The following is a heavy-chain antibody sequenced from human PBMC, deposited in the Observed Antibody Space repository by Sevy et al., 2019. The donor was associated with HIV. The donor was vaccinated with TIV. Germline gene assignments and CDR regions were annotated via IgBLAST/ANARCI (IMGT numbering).Heavy chain of an antibody. D-gene: IGHD6-13*01. V-gene: IGHV1-69*01. J-gene: IGHJ3*02. CDR3: ARAAQQLVTDYDAFDI. CDR1: GGTFSSYA. Sequence: KISCKASGGTFSSYAINWVRQAPGQGLEWMGGIIPIVGKPNYAQKFQGRVTITADESTRTAYMERSSLRSAEPAVYHCARAAQQLVTDYDAFDIWGQGTMVTVSS. CDR2: IIPIVGKP.